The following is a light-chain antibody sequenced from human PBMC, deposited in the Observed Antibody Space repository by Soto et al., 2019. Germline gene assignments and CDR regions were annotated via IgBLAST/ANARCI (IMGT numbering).Light chain of an antibody. V-gene: IGKV2-24*01. J-gene: IGKJ1*01. CDR3: MQAMQFPWT. CDR2: KTS. Sequence: DIVMTQTPLSSPVTLGQPASISCRSSQSLVDSDGNIYLNWLQQRPGQPPRLLIYKTSNRFSGVPDRFSGSGAGTDFTLKISRVEVEDVGVYYCMQAMQFPWTFGQGTKVDIK. CDR1: QSLVDSDGNIY.